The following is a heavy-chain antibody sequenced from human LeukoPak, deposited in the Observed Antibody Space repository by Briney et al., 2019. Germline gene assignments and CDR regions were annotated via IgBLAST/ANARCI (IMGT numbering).Heavy chain of an antibody. V-gene: IGHV3-30*02. D-gene: IGHD6-19*01. CDR1: GFTFGTTG. CDR2: IRNDGSQT. Sequence: PGGSLRLSCLASGFTFGTTGMHWVRQAPGKGLEWVAFIRNDGSQTYYIDSVRGRFTISRDHSKNTLSLQMNSLRGEDTAVYYCAKDGKLQVAGVFEYWGQGTLVIVSS. CDR3: AKDGKLQVAGVFEY. J-gene: IGHJ4*02.